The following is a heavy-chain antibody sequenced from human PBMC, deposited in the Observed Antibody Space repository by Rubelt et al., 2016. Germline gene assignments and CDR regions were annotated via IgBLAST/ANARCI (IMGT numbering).Heavy chain of an antibody. CDR3: ARGKEGLGVTMMDY. Sequence: QVQLQQWGAGLLKPSETLSLTCAVYGGSFSGYYWSWIRQPPGKGLEWIEEINHSGSTNYNPSLKSRVTISVDPSKNQFSLKLSSVTAADTAVYYCARGKEGLGVTMMDYWGQGTLVTVSS. CDR2: INHSGST. CDR1: GGSFSGYY. V-gene: IGHV4-34*01. D-gene: IGHD3-22*01. J-gene: IGHJ4*02.